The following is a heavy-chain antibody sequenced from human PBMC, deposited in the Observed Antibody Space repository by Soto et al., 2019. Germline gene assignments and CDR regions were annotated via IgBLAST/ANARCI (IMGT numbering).Heavy chain of an antibody. J-gene: IGHJ4*02. Sequence: GGSLRLSCAASGFTFSSYSMNWVRQAPGKGLEWVSYISSSSSTIYYADSVKGRFTISRDNAKNPLYLQMNSLRAEDTAVYYCARANYYGSPGDFDYWGQGTLVTVSS. CDR3: ARANYYGSPGDFDY. D-gene: IGHD3-10*01. CDR1: GFTFSSYS. V-gene: IGHV3-48*01. CDR2: ISSSSSTI.